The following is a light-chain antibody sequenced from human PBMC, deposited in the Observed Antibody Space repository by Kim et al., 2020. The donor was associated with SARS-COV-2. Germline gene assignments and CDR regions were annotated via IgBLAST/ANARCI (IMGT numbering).Light chain of an antibody. V-gene: IGKV1-8*01. CDR2: AAS. CDR3: QQYYTYPYT. CDR1: QGISSY. J-gene: IGKJ2*01. Sequence: AIRITQSPSSLSASTGDRVTITCRASQGISSYLAWYQQKPGKAPKLLMYAASTLQSGVPSRFSGSGSGTDFTFTISCLQSEDFATYYCQQYYTYPYTFGQGTKVDIK.